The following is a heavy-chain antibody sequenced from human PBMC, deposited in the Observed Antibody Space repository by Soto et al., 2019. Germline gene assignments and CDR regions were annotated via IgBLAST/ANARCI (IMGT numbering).Heavy chain of an antibody. J-gene: IGHJ6*02. CDR1: GFTFSSYS. CDR2: ISSSSSYI. D-gene: IGHD3-10*01. V-gene: IGHV3-21*01. CDR3: ARVAAYYGSGSYYGPRYYYYGMDV. Sequence: GGSLRHSCGASGFTFSSYSMNWVRQAPGKGLEWVSSISSSSSYIYYADSVKGRFTISRDNAKNSLYLQMNSLRAEDTAVYYCARVAAYYGSGSYYGPRYYYYGMDVWGQGTTVTVSS.